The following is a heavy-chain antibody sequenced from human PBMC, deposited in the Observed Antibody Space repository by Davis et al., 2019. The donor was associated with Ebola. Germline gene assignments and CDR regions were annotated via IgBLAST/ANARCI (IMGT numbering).Heavy chain of an antibody. CDR2: INTNTGNP. D-gene: IGHD3-10*01. Sequence: ASVLVTCKASGYSFPRYVIIWVRQAPGQGRAWMGWINTNTGNPTYAQGFTGRFVFSLDTSVRTAYLEISSLKAEDTAVYYCARDVSSGSYYKAPYGMDVWGQGTTVTVSS. CDR1: GYSFPRYV. CDR3: ARDVSSGSYYKAPYGMDV. V-gene: IGHV7-4-1*02. J-gene: IGHJ6*02.